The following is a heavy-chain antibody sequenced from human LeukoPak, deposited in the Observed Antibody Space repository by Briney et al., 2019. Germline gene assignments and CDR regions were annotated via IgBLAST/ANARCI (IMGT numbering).Heavy chain of an antibody. D-gene: IGHD2-8*02. Sequence: ASVKVSCKASGYTFTGYYMHWVRQAPGQGLEWMGWINPNSGGTNYAQKFQGRVTMTRDTSISTAYTELSSLRSDDTAVYYCARGSMGYCTGDCFHFGYWGQGTLVTVSS. CDR3: ARGSMGYCTGDCFHFGY. CDR2: INPNSGGT. J-gene: IGHJ4*02. V-gene: IGHV1-2*02. CDR1: GYTFTGYY.